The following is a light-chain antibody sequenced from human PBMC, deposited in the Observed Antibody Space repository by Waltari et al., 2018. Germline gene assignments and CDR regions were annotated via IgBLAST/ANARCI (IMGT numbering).Light chain of an antibody. Sequence: ARITCSGDALPKQYAYWYQQKPGQAPVLVIYKDSERPSGIPERFSGSSSGTTVTLTISGVQAEDEADYYCQSADSSGTYVVFGGGTKLTVL. V-gene: IGLV3-25*03. CDR3: QSADSSGTYVV. J-gene: IGLJ2*01. CDR1: ALPKQY. CDR2: KDS.